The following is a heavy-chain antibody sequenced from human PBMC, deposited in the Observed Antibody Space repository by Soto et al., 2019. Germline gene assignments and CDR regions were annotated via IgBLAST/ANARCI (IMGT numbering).Heavy chain of an antibody. CDR1: GGSFSGYY. D-gene: IGHD3-22*01. Sequence: SETLSLTCAVYGGSFSGYYWTWIRQPPGTGLEWIGEINHSGSTNYNPSLKSRVTISVDTSKNQFSLKLSSVTAADTAVYYCARELVTMIGGGKDVWGQGTTVTVSS. V-gene: IGHV4-34*01. CDR3: ARELVTMIGGGKDV. J-gene: IGHJ6*02. CDR2: INHSGST.